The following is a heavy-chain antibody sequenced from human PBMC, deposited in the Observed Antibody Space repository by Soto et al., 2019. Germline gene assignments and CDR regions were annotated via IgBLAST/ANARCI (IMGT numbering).Heavy chain of an antibody. CDR3: ARHDGRNYDLLTGPDDAFDI. CDR2: IYYSGST. V-gene: IGHV4-39*01. J-gene: IGHJ3*02. D-gene: IGHD3-9*01. Sequence: LSLTCTVSGGSISSSSYYWGWIRQPPGKGLEWIGSIYYSGSTYYNPSLKSRVTISVDTSKNQFSLKLSSVTAADTAVYYCARHDGRNYDLLTGPDDAFDIWGQGTVVTVSS. CDR1: GGSISSSSYY.